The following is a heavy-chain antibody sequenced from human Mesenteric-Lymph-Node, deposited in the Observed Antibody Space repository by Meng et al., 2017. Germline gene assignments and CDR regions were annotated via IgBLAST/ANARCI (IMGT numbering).Heavy chain of an antibody. CDR1: GGSIRSNNW. J-gene: IGHJ5*02. CDR2: IYHTGTT. CDR3: ARETHYGSGWFDP. V-gene: IGHV4-4*02. D-gene: IGHD4-17*01. Sequence: SETLSLTCAVSGGSIRSNNWWTWIRQPPGKGLEWIGTIYHTGTTYYNPSLKSRVTISLDTSKNQFSLKLSSVTAADTAVYYCARETHYGSGWFDPWGQGTLVTVSS.